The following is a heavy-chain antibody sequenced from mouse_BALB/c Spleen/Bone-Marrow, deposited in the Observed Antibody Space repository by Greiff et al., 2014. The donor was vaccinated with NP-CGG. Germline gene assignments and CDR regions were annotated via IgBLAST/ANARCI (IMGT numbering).Heavy chain of an antibody. D-gene: IGHD1-1*01. J-gene: IGHJ3*01. CDR1: GFNIKDTY. CDR2: IDPANGNT. V-gene: IGHV14-3*02. Sequence: EVQLQQSGAELVKPGASVKLSYTVSGFNIKDTYIHWVKQSPEQGLEWIGGIDPANGNTKYDPKFQGKATITADTSSNTAFLQLSSLTSEDATVYYCARDYSRTAWFAYWGQGTLVTVSA. CDR3: ARDYSRTAWFAY.